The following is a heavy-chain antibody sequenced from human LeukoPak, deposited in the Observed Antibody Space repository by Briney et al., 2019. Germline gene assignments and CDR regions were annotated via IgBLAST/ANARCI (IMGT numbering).Heavy chain of an antibody. CDR2: INHSGST. Sequence: SGTLSLTCAVYGGSFSGYYWSWIRQPPGKGLEWIGEINHSGSTNYNPSLKSRVTISVDTSKNQFSLKLSSVTAADTAVYYCARDPTVTTGGFDPWGQGTLVTVSS. J-gene: IGHJ5*02. CDR1: GGSFSGYY. V-gene: IGHV4-34*01. CDR3: ARDPTVTTGGFDP. D-gene: IGHD4-17*01.